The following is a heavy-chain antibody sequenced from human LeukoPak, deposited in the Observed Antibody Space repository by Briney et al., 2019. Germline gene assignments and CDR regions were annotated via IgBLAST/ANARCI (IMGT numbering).Heavy chain of an antibody. J-gene: IGHJ4*02. CDR2: IYTSGST. CDR3: ARLLFPEDILTGHYFDY. V-gene: IGHV4-4*07. CDR1: GGSISSYY. D-gene: IGHD3-9*01. Sequence: SETLSLTCTVPGGSISSYYWSWIRQPAGKGLEWIGRIYTSGSTNYNPSLKSRVTMSVDTSKNQFSLKLSSVTAADTAVYYCARLLFPEDILTGHYFDYWGQGTLVTVSS.